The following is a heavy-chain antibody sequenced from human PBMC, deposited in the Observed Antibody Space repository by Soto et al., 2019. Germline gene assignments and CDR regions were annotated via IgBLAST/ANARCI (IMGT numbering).Heavy chain of an antibody. CDR1: GYTLTELS. CDR3: ATDGSDTARVDFDY. V-gene: IGHV1-24*01. J-gene: IGHJ4*02. CDR2: FDPEDGET. D-gene: IGHD5-18*01. Sequence: GASVKVSCKVSGYTLTELSMHWVRQAPGKGLEWMGGFDPEDGETIYAQKFQGRVTMTEDTSTDTAYMELSSLRSEDTAVYYCATDGSDTARVDFDYWGQGPLVTVYS.